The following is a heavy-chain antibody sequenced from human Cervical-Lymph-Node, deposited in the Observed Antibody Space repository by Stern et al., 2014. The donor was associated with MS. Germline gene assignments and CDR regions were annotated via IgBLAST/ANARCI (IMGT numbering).Heavy chain of an antibody. Sequence: QLQLQESGPGLVKPSQTLSLTCTVSGGSISSGGYYWSWIRQHPGKGLEWLGYIYYSGSTYYNPSLQSRVTISLDTSKNQFSLNLSSVAVADTAVYYCARLSADSSGYYYVASDYWGQGTLVTVSS. J-gene: IGHJ4*02. CDR2: IYYSGST. CDR1: GGSISSGGYY. V-gene: IGHV4-31*03. CDR3: ARLSADSSGYYYVASDY. D-gene: IGHD3-22*01.